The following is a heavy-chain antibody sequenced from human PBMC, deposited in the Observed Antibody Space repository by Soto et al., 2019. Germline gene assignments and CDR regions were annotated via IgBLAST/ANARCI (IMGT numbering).Heavy chain of an antibody. CDR2: IYTGGST. V-gene: IGHV3-53*01. CDR3: ARNERDTAMAPN. Sequence: GGSLRLSCAASGFTVSRDYMSWVRQAPGKGLEWVSVIYTGGSTYYADSVKGRFTFSRDNSKNTLYLQMNSLRAEDTAVYYCARNERDTAMAPNWGQGTLVTVSS. J-gene: IGHJ4*02. D-gene: IGHD5-18*01. CDR1: GFTVSRDY.